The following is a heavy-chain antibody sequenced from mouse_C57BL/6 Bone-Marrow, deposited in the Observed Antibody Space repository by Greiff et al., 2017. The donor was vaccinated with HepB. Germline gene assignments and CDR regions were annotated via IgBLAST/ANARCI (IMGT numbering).Heavy chain of an antibody. V-gene: IGHV1-50*01. CDR1: GYTFTSYW. D-gene: IGHD4-1*01. CDR3: APNRDGGGAWFAY. J-gene: IGHJ3*01. CDR2: IDPSDSYT. Sequence: QVQLQQPGAELVKPGASVKLSCKASGYTFTSYWMQWVKQRPGQGLEWIGEIDPSDSYTNYNQKFKGKATLTVDTSSSTAYMQLSSLTSEDSAVYYCAPNRDGGGAWFAYWGQGTLVTVSA.